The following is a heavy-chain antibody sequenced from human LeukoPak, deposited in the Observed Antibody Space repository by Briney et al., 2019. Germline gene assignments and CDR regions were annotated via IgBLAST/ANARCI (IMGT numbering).Heavy chain of an antibody. V-gene: IGHV4-59*08. CDR3: ARRFDS. Sequence: SETLSLTCTVSGDSISTYYWHWIRQPRGKGLEWIGYIYYSGSTNYNPSLKSRVTISVDTSKNQFSLKLTSVTAADTAVYYCARRFDSWGQGTLVTVSS. CDR2: IYYSGST. J-gene: IGHJ4*02. CDR1: GDSISTYY.